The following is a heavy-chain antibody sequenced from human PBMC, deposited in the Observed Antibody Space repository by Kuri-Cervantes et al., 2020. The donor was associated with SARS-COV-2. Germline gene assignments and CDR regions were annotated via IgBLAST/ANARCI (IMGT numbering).Heavy chain of an antibody. D-gene: IGHD1-1*01. CDR3: AIIGTLYNFDAFDI. Sequence: GALKISCAASGFTFSSYDMHWVRQATGKGLEWVSAIGTAGDTYYPGSVKGRFTISRENAKNSLYLQMNSLRAEDTAVYYCAIIGTLYNFDAFDIWGQGTMVTVSS. J-gene: IGHJ3*02. V-gene: IGHV3-13*04. CDR2: IGTAGDT. CDR1: GFTFSSYD.